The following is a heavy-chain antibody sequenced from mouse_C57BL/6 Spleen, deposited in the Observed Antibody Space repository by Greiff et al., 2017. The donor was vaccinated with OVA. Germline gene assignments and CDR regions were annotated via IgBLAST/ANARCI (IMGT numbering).Heavy chain of an antibody. D-gene: IGHD1-1*01. Sequence: VQLQQPGAELVKPGASVKLSCKASGYTFTSYWMHWVKQRPGQGLEWIGMIDPEDGDTEYAPKFQGKATMTADTSSNTAYLQLSSLTSEDTAVYYCTTLYYGSSSFAYWGQGTLVTVSA. CDR2: IDPEDGDT. CDR3: TTLYYGSSSFAY. V-gene: IGHV14-1*01. J-gene: IGHJ3*01. CDR1: GYTFTSYW.